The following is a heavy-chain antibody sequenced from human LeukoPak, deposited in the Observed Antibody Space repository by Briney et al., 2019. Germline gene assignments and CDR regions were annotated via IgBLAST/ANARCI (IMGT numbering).Heavy chain of an antibody. V-gene: IGHV3-23*01. D-gene: IGHD4-17*01. CDR1: GFTFSSYA. J-gene: IGHJ6*03. CDR2: ISGSGGST. Sequence: PGGSLRLSCAASGFTFSSYAMSWVRQAPGKGLEWVSAISGSGGSTYYEDSVKGRFTISRDNSKNTLYLQMNSLRAEDTAVYYCAKDYGDYVPYYYYMDVWGKGTTVTVSS. CDR3: AKDYGDYVPYYYYMDV.